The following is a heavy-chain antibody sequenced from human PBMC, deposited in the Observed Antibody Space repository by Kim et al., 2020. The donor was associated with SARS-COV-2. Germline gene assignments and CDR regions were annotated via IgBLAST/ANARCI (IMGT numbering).Heavy chain of an antibody. CDR3: ARDCSGGSCYGRFDY. Sequence: VSVKSRITINPDTSKNQFSMQLNSVTPEDTAVYYCARDCSGGSCYGRFDYWGQGTLVTVSS. J-gene: IGHJ4*02. V-gene: IGHV6-1*01. D-gene: IGHD2-15*01.